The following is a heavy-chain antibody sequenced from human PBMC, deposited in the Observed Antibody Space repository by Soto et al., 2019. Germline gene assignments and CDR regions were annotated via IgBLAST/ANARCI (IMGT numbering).Heavy chain of an antibody. V-gene: IGHV3-11*01. Sequence: QVQLVESGGDLVKPGGSLRLSCAASGYTFSDYYMSWIRQAPGKGLEWISYIDTSGTKIYYADSVKGRFTITRDNAKNSVSLEMNSLRVEDTAVYYCASHYDMWSGYLSPVDYWGQGALVTVSS. D-gene: IGHD3-3*01. CDR2: IDTSGTKI. J-gene: IGHJ4*02. CDR3: ASHYDMWSGYLSPVDY. CDR1: GYTFSDYY.